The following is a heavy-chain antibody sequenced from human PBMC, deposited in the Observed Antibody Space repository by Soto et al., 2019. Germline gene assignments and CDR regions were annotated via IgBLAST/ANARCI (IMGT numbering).Heavy chain of an antibody. D-gene: IGHD6-19*01. J-gene: IGHJ4*02. V-gene: IGHV4-59*08. CDR2: IYYSGVT. Sequence: SETLSLTCTVSGASISSYYWSWIRQPPGKGLEWIGSIYYSGVTNYNPSLKSRVTVSVDTSKNQFSLKLTSMTAADTAVYFCVSHRNYIVVSGSYFDYWSQGTLVTVSS. CDR3: VSHRNYIVVSGSYFDY. CDR1: GASISSYY.